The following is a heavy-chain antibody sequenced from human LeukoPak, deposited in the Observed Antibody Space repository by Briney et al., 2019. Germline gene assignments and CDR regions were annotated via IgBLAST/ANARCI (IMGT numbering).Heavy chain of an antibody. V-gene: IGHV3-74*01. CDR3: ARVAGAPGDAFDI. CDR1: GFTFSSHW. D-gene: IGHD4-17*01. J-gene: IGHJ3*02. Sequence: GGSLRLSCVGSGFTFSSHWMKWVRQAPGKGLVLVSRINSDESSITYADSVKGRFTIFRDNAKNTLYLQMNSLRAEDTAVYYCARVAGAPGDAFDIWGQGTMVTVSS. CDR2: INSDESSI.